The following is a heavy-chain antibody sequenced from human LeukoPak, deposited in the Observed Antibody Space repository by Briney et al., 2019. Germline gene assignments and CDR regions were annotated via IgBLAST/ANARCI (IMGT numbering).Heavy chain of an antibody. CDR1: GGSFSGYY. V-gene: IGHV4-34*01. CDR2: INHSGST. J-gene: IGHJ3*02. D-gene: IGHD3-16*01. CDR3: ARAGRRGEDAFDI. Sequence: SETLSLTCAVYGGSFSGYYWSWIRQPPGKGLEWTGEINHSGSTNYNPSLKSRVTISVDTSKNQFSLKLSSVTAADTAVYYCARAGRRGEDAFDIWGQGTMVTVSS.